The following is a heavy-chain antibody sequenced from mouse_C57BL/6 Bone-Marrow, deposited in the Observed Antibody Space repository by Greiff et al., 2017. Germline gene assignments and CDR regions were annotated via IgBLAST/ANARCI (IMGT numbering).Heavy chain of an antibody. CDR2: MHPNGGSP. D-gene: IGHD2-4*01. Sequence: QVQLQQPGAELVKPGASVKLSCKASGYTFTNYWMHWVKQRPGQGLEWIGMMHPNGGSPDYNEKFKSEATLSVDKSSRTAYMELSRLTSEDSAVYDCARSYDYDDYTMDYWGQGTSVTVSS. CDR1: GYTFTNYW. CDR3: ARSYDYDDYTMDY. V-gene: IGHV1-64*01. J-gene: IGHJ4*01.